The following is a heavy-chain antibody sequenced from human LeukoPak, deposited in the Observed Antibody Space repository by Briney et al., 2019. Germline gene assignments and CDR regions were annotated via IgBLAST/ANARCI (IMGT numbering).Heavy chain of an antibody. CDR3: ARDSAYCSSTSCRWGWYFDL. J-gene: IGHJ2*01. V-gene: IGHV3-30-3*01. CDR2: ISYDGSTK. CDR1: GFTFSSYA. Sequence: GGSLRLSCAASGFTFSSYAMHWVRQAPGKGLEWVAVISYDGSTKYYADSVKGRFTISRDNSKNTLYLQMNSLRAEDTAVYYCARDSAYCSSTSCRWGWYFDLWGRGTLVTVSS. D-gene: IGHD2-2*01.